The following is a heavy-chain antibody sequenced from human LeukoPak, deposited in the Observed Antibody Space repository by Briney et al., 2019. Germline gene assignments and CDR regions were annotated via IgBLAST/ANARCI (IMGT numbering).Heavy chain of an antibody. Sequence: SETLSLTCTVSGGSISSYYWTWIRQPPGKGLEWIGCVYYSGSTNYNPSLKSRVTMSLDTSKNQFSLKLSSVTAADTAVYYCATSIAAAGSRDYFDYWGQGTLVTVSS. CDR2: VYYSGST. D-gene: IGHD6-13*01. V-gene: IGHV4-59*08. J-gene: IGHJ4*02. CDR3: ATSIAAAGSRDYFDY. CDR1: GGSISSYY.